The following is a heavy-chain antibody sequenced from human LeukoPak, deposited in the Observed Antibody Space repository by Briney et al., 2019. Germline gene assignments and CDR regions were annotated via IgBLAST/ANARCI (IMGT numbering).Heavy chain of an antibody. D-gene: IGHD3-10*01. Sequence: GGSLRLSCAASGFTFSDYYMSWIRQAPGKGLEWVSAISGSGGSTYYADSVKGRFTISRDNSKNTLYLQMNSLRAEDTAVYYCAKDSLWFREEVDAFDIWGQGTMVTVSS. V-gene: IGHV3-23*01. CDR3: AKDSLWFREEVDAFDI. J-gene: IGHJ3*02. CDR1: GFTFSDYY. CDR2: ISGSGGST.